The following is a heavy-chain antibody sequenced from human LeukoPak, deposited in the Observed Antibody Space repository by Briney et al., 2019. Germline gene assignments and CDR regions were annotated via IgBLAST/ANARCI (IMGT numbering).Heavy chain of an antibody. V-gene: IGHV3-48*01. CDR1: GFTFSSYS. CDR3: ASPYLLAAAGPPSSSYAFDI. CDR2: ISSSSSTI. J-gene: IGHJ3*02. Sequence: PGGSLRLSCAASGFTFSSYSMNWVRQAPGKGLEWVSYISSSSSTIYYADSVKGRFTISRDNAKNSLYLQMNSLRAEDTAVYYCASPYLLAAAGPPSSSYAFDIWGQGTMVTVSS. D-gene: IGHD6-13*01.